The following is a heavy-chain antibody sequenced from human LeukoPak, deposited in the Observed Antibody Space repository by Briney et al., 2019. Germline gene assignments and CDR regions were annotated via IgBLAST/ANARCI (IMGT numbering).Heavy chain of an antibody. D-gene: IGHD6-6*01. V-gene: IGHV4-38-2*02. CDR1: GYSISSGYY. CDR2: IYHIGST. CDR3: ARDVGARLPGY. Sequence: SETLSLTCTVSGYSISSGYYWGWIRQSPGKGLEWIGSIYHIGSTCYNPSLKSRVTMSVDTSKNQFSLMLSSVTAADTAVYYCARDVGARLPGYWGQGILVTVSS. J-gene: IGHJ4*02.